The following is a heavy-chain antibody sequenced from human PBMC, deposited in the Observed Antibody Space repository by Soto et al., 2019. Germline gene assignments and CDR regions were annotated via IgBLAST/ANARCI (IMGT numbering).Heavy chain of an antibody. CDR3: AKARYDY. J-gene: IGHJ4*02. V-gene: IGHV3-30*18. CDR2: ISYDGSNK. CDR1: GFTFSSYG. D-gene: IGHD1-1*01. Sequence: QVQLVESGGGVVQPGRSLRLSCAASGFTFSSYGMHWVRQAPGKGLEWVAVISYDGSNKYYADSVKGRFTISRDNYKNTLYLQMNSLRAEDTAVYYCAKARYDYWGQGTLVTVSS.